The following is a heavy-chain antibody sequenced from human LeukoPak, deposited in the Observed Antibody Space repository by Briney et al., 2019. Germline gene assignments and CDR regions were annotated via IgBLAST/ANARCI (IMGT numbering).Heavy chain of an antibody. J-gene: IGHJ4*02. CDR2: IWYDGSNK. CDR3: ARAGYGDPHFDF. V-gene: IGHV3-33*01. Sequence: GGSLRLSCAVSGFTFSNYGMHWVRQAPGKGREWVAAIWYDGSNKYYGDSVKGRFTIARDNSKNTLYLQMNSLRAEDTAAYYCARAGYGDPHFDFWGQGTLVTVSS. D-gene: IGHD4-17*01. CDR1: GFTFSNYG.